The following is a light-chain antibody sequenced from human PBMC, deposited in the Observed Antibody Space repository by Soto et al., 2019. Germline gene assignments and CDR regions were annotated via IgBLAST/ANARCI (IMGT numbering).Light chain of an antibody. V-gene: IGKV1-5*01. CDR1: QSVTAR. CDR2: DAS. Sequence: DIQLTQSPSTLSASVADRVTITCRASQSVTARLALYQQKPGKAPKLLIYDASILERGVPSRFSGSGSGTEFTLTISSLQPDDFATYYCQQYNSFSLTFGGGTKVEIK. J-gene: IGKJ4*01. CDR3: QQYNSFSLT.